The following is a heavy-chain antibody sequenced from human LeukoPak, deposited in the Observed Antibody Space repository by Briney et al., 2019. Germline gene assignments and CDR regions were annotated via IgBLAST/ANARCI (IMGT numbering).Heavy chain of an antibody. CDR1: GGTFSSYA. CDR2: IIPIFGTA. V-gene: IGHV1-69*05. D-gene: IGHD3-22*01. J-gene: IGHJ4*02. Sequence: SVKVSCKASGGTFSSYAISWVRQAPGQGLEWMGGIIPIFGTANYAQKFQARVTITTDESTSTAYMELSSLRCEDTAVYYCAARGEYYYDSSGYWPLDFDYWGQGTLVTVSS. CDR3: AARGEYYYDSSGYWPLDFDY.